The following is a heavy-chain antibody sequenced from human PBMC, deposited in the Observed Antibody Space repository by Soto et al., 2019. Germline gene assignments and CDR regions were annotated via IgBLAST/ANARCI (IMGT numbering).Heavy chain of an antibody. V-gene: IGHV4-4*07. D-gene: IGHD6-13*01. CDR3: ARESRSAAGTVEY. CDR1: GASISNYY. J-gene: IGHJ4*02. CDR2: IYASGNT. Sequence: QVQLQESGPGLVKPSETLSLTCTVSGASISNYYWSWIRQPAGKGLEWIGRIYASGNTNYNPSLKSRVTMSVDTSKNHFSLPLNSVTAADTAVYYCARESRSAAGTVEYWGQGTLVNVSS.